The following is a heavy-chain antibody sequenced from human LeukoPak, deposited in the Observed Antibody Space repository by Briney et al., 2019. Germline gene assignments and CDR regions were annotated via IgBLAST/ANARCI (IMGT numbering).Heavy chain of an antibody. CDR1: GFTFSSYW. J-gene: IGHJ4*02. V-gene: IGHV3-48*04. Sequence: GGSLRLSCAASGFTFSSYWMHWVRQAPGKGLEWVSYISSSGSTIYYADSVKGRFTISRDNAKNSLYLQMNSLRAEHTAVYYCARADYGSTYYFDYWGQGTLVTVSS. CDR2: ISSSGSTI. CDR3: ARADYGSTYYFDY. D-gene: IGHD3-10*01.